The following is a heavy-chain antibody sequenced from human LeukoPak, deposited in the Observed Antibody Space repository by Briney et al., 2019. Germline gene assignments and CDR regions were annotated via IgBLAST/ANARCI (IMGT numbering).Heavy chain of an antibody. CDR3: AAAGLGVAHWIDS. CDR1: GVSLSSYG. J-gene: IGHJ5*01. D-gene: IGHD2-15*01. CDR2: LPYDGSYN. V-gene: IGHV3-30*02. Sequence: GGSLRLSCLVSGVSLSSYGMHWVRQAPGKGLEWLAWLPYDGSYNLTAASLKGRFAVSKDISTNTLYLDMDSLTAEDTAVYYCAAAGLGVAHWIDSWGQGTLVTVSS.